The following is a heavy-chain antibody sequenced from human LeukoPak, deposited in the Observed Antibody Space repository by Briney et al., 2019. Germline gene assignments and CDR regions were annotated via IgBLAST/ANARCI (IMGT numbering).Heavy chain of an antibody. CDR1: GFIFDDYA. CDR3: AKDGGDSYHYGMDV. CDR2: ISWNSGSI. J-gene: IGHJ6*02. Sequence: TGGSLRLSCAASGFIFDDYAMHWVRQAPGKGLEWVSGISWNSGSIGYADSVKGRFTISRDNAKNSLYLQMNSLRAEDTALYYCAKDGGDSYHYGMDVWGQGTTVTVSS. V-gene: IGHV3-9*01. D-gene: IGHD2-21*02.